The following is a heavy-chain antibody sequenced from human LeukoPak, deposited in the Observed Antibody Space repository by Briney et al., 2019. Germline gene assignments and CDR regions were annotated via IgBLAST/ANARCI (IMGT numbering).Heavy chain of an antibody. J-gene: IGHJ4*02. CDR2: ITPSDGA. CDR1: GYTFTAYA. V-gene: IGHV1-2*02. Sequence: GASVKVSCKSSGYTFTAYAMHWVRQAPGQGLEWMGWITPSDGANYAQKFQGRVTMTRDTSMSTAYMNLNRLTSDDTAVYFCARDRYGDGFAHFDYWGQGTLVTVSS. CDR3: ARDRYGDGFAHFDY. D-gene: IGHD5-24*01.